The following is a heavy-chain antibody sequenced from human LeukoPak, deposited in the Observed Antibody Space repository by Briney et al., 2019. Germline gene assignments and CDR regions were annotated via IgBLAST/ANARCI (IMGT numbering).Heavy chain of an antibody. D-gene: IGHD3-9*01. V-gene: IGHV3-66*01. J-gene: IGHJ4*02. Sequence: PGGSLRLSCAASGFSVNSDYMTWVRQAPGKGLDWVSVLYSSGTTIYADSVRGRFTISGDSSKNKLYLQMNSLKAEDTAVYYCATWIYDTLTGYPSFHHWGQGTLVTVSS. CDR2: LYSSGTT. CDR3: ATWIYDTLTGYPSFHH. CDR1: GFSVNSDY.